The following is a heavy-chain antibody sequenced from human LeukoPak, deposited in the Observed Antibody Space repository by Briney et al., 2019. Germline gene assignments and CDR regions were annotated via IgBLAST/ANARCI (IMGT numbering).Heavy chain of an antibody. CDR2: ISYDGSNK. J-gene: IGHJ5*02. CDR1: GFTFSTYT. Sequence: PGGSLRLSCAASGFTFSTYTMHWVRRAPGKGLEWVAIISYDGSNKHYADSVKGRFTISRDNSKNTLYLQMNTLRAEDTAVYYCAPSSWGQGTLVTVSS. V-gene: IGHV3-30*04. CDR3: APSS.